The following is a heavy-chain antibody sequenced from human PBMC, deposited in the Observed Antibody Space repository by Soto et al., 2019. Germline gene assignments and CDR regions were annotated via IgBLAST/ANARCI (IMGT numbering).Heavy chain of an antibody. V-gene: IGHV1-2*02. CDR3: ARDGQYYGSGKDGMDV. Sequence: ASVKVSRKASGYTFTGYYMHWVRQAPGQGLEWMGWINPNSGGTNYAQKFQGRVTMTRDTSISTAYMELSRLRSDDTAVYYCARDGQYYGSGKDGMDVWGQGTTVTVSS. CDR1: GYTFTGYY. J-gene: IGHJ6*02. D-gene: IGHD3-10*01. CDR2: INPNSGGT.